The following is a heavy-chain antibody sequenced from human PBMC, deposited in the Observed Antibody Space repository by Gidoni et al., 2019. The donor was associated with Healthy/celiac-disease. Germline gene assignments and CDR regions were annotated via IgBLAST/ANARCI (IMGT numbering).Heavy chain of an antibody. CDR1: GFTFGSYS. Sequence: EVQLVESGGGLVKPGGSLRLSCAASGFTFGSYSMNWVPQAPGKGLWWVSSISSRSSYIYDADSVKGRFTISRDNAKNSLYQQMNSLRAEDTAVYYCARDLYVATIRYYYYGMDVWGQGTTVTVSS. D-gene: IGHD5-12*01. J-gene: IGHJ6*02. V-gene: IGHV3-21*01. CDR2: ISSRSSYI. CDR3: ARDLYVATIRYYYYGMDV.